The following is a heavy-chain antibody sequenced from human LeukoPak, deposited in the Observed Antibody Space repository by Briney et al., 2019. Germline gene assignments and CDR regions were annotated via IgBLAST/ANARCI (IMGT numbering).Heavy chain of an antibody. J-gene: IGHJ4*02. V-gene: IGHV3-11*06. CDR2: ISSSSSYT. CDR3: ARDHGVPPADPFDY. CDR1: GFTFSDYY. D-gene: IGHD2-2*01. Sequence: GGSLRLSCAASGFTFSDYYMSWIRQAPGKGLEWVSYISSSSSYTNYADSVKGRFTISRDNAKNSLYLQMNSLRAEDTAVYYCARDHGVPPADPFDYWGQGTLVTVSS.